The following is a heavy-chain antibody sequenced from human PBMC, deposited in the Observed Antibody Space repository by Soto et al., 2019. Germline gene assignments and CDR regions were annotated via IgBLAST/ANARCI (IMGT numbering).Heavy chain of an antibody. CDR3: ARLKGSYWWLDY. Sequence: SETLSLTCTVSGGSICSSNYFWGWIRQPPGKGLEWIGSIYYSGTTYYNPSLKSRVTISGDTSKNQFSLKLSSVTAADTAVYYCARLKGSYWWLDYWGQGTLVTVSS. J-gene: IGHJ4*02. V-gene: IGHV4-39*01. CDR1: GGSICSSNYF. CDR2: IYYSGTT. D-gene: IGHD3-10*01.